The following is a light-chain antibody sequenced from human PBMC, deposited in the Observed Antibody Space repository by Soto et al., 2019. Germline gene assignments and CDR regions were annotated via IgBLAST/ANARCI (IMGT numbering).Light chain of an antibody. J-gene: IGKJ2*01. CDR1: QSVSSY. V-gene: IGKV3-11*01. Sequence: EIVLTQSPATLSLSPGERATLSCRASQSVSSYLSWYQQQPGQAPRLLIYDASNRATGIPARFSGTGSETDFTLTISSLEPEDFAVYYCQQRSNCPPVYPFGQGTKLQIK. CDR3: QQRSNCPPVYP. CDR2: DAS.